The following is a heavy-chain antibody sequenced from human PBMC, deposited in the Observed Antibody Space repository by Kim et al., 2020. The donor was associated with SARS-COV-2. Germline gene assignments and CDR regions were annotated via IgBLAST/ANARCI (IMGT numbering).Heavy chain of an antibody. Sequence: SETLSLTCTVSGGSISSGGYYWSWIRQHPGKGLEWIGYIYYSGSTYYNPSLKSRVTISVDTSKNQFSLKLSSVTAADTAVYYCARGRASLKQYYYDSSGYYEYFDYWGQGTLVTVSS. J-gene: IGHJ4*02. CDR3: ARGRASLKQYYYDSSGYYEYFDY. CDR1: GGSISSGGYY. V-gene: IGHV4-31*03. CDR2: IYYSGST. D-gene: IGHD3-22*01.